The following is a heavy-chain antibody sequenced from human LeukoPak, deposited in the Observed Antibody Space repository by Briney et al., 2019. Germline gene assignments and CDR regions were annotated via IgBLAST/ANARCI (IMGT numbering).Heavy chain of an antibody. J-gene: IGHJ4*02. CDR1: GFTFSIYA. CDR2: ISGSGGST. V-gene: IGHV3-23*01. D-gene: IGHD5-18*01. CDR3: AKDTEGLPGYSYEGYFDY. Sequence: GGSLRLSCAASGFTFSIYAMRLVRQAPGKGLEWVSAISGSGGSTYYADSVKGRFTISRDNSKNTLYLQMNSLRAEDTAVYYCAKDTEGLPGYSYEGYFDYWGQGTLVTVSS.